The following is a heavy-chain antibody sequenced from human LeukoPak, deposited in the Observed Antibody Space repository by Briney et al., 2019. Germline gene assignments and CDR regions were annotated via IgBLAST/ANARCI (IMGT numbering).Heavy chain of an antibody. J-gene: IGHJ4*02. CDR3: ARAMWQLVSKGDY. D-gene: IGHD6-6*01. CDR2: MNPNSGNT. CDR1: GYTFTSYD. Sequence: ASVKVSCKASGYTFTSYDINWVRQATGQGLEWMGWMNPNSGNTGYAQKFQGRVTITRNTSISTAYMELSSLRSDDTAVYYCARAMWQLVSKGDYWGQGTLVTVSS. V-gene: IGHV1-8*03.